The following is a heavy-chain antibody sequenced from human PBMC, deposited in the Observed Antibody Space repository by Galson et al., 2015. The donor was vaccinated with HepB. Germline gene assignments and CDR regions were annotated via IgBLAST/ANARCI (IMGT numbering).Heavy chain of an antibody. J-gene: IGHJ6*04. D-gene: IGHD6-19*01. CDR1: GYTFTSYY. V-gene: IGHV1-46*03. CDR3: ARDLAVAGTPWINFRYYYGMDV. Sequence: SVKVSCKASGYTFTSYYMHWVRQAPGQGLEWMGIINPSGGSTSYAQKFQGRVTMTRDTSTSTVYMELSSLRSEDTAVYYCARDLAVAGTPWINFRYYYGMDVWGKGTTVTVS. CDR2: INPSGGST.